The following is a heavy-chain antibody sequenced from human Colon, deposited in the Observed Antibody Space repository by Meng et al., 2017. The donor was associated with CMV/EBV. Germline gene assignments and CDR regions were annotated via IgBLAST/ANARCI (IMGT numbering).Heavy chain of an antibody. Sequence: GGSLRLSCAATGFTFGDYWMSWVRQAPGKGLEWVADIKQDGSTKYYVASVKGRFTISRDNSKNTVYLQMNSLRDEDTAVYYCAKDGSRVTAAGTYFHYWGQGTLVTVSS. CDR3: AKDGSRVTAAGTYFHY. J-gene: IGHJ4*02. D-gene: IGHD6-13*01. CDR1: GFTFGDYW. CDR2: IKQDGSTK. V-gene: IGHV3-7*01.